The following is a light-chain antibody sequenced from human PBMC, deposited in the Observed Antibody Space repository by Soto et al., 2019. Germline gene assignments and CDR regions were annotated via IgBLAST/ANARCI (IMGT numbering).Light chain of an antibody. CDR3: QQYGNSPPAT. CDR1: QYTGSSN. Sequence: EIVLTQSPGTLSLSPGERATLSCRASQYTGSSNLAWYQQKPGQAPRLLIYDISKRASGIPDRFGGSGSGTDFTLTISRLEPGDFAVYYCQQYGNSPPATFGPGTKVEI. V-gene: IGKV3-20*01. J-gene: IGKJ3*01. CDR2: DIS.